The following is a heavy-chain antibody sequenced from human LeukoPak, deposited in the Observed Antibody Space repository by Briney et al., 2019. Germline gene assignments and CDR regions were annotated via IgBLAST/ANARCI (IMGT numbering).Heavy chain of an antibody. CDR2: IYHSGST. Sequence: SGTLSLTCAVSGDSISSSNWWSWVRQTPGKGLEWIGQIYHSGSTSYNPPLKSRPTISVAKSENEIYLKLRLVTAADTAVYYCVRDGGGYDHWGQGIPVTVSS. CDR3: VRDGGGYDH. D-gene: IGHD3-22*01. V-gene: IGHV4-4*02. CDR1: GDSISSSNW. J-gene: IGHJ4*02.